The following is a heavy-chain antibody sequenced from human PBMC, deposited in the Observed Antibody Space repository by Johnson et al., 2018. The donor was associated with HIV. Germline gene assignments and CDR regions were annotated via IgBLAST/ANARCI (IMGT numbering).Heavy chain of an antibody. Sequence: QVQLVESGGGLVQPGGSLRLSCAASGFPFSSYGMHWVRQAQGKGLEWVAYIRYDGENKYYADSVKGRFTISRDNPRTTVYLQMSSLRAEDTAVYYCAKEGGYSYGYGGDRTGDAFDIWGQGTTVTVSS. CDR1: GFPFSSYG. D-gene: IGHD5-18*01. V-gene: IGHV3-30*02. J-gene: IGHJ3*02. CDR3: AKEGGYSYGYGGDRTGDAFDI. CDR2: IRYDGENK.